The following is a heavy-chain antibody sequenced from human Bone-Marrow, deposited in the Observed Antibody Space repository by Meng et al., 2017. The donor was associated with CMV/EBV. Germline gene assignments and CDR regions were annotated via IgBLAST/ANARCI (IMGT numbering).Heavy chain of an antibody. J-gene: IGHJ3*02. CDR3: VKGPYCSPTSCYGGMACDI. V-gene: IGHV3-7*01. Sequence: GESLKISCAASGFTFSSYWMSWVRQAPGKGLEWVANIKQDGSEKYYVDSVKGRFTISRDNAKNSLYLQMNSLRVEDTAVYFCVKGPYCSPTSCYGGMACDIWGRGTLVTVSS. D-gene: IGHD2-2*01. CDR1: GFTFSSYW. CDR2: IKQDGSEK.